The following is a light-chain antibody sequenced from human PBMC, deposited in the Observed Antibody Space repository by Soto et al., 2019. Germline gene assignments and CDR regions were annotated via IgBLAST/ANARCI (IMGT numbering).Light chain of an antibody. CDR3: QQHNSSPWT. CDR1: QGISSY. CDR2: AAS. V-gene: IGKV1-9*01. J-gene: IGKJ1*01. Sequence: DIHLTQSPSFLSASVGDRITITCRASQGISSYLAWYQQKPGKAPKLLIYAASTLQSGVPSRFSGSGSGTEFTLTISSLQPEDSATYYCQQHNSSPWTFGQGTRVEIK.